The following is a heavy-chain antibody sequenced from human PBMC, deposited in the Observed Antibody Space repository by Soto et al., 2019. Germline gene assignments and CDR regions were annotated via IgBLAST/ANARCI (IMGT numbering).Heavy chain of an antibody. CDR3: AKNQGVELVPLATVDWFDP. CDR1: GFIFENFG. Sequence: GGSLRLSCAAAGFIFENFGMSWVRQAPGKGLEWISSISGSGFKKYYADSVKGRFTISRDNSKSTVYLELNNLSAEDTAVYHCAKNQGVELVPLATVDWFDPWGQGSVVTVS. V-gene: IGHV3-23*01. J-gene: IGHJ5*02. CDR2: ISGSGFKK. D-gene: IGHD1-26*01.